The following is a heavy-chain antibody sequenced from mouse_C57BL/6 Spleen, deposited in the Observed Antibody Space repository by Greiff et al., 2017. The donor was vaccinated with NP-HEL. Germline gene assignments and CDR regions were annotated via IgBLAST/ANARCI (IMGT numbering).Heavy chain of an antibody. V-gene: IGHV5-4*03. CDR3: ARVEINYYGSSYGAMDY. CDR1: GFTFSSYA. D-gene: IGHD1-1*01. Sequence: EVKLVESGGGLVKPGGSLKLSCAASGFTFSSYAMSWVRQTPEKRLEWVATISDGGSYTYYPDNVKGRFTISRDNAKNNLYLQMSHLKSEDTAMYYCARVEINYYGSSYGAMDYWGQGTSVTVSS. J-gene: IGHJ4*01. CDR2: ISDGGSYT.